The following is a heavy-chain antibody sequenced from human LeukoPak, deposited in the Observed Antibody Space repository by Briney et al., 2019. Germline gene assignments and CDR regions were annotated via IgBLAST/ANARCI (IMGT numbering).Heavy chain of an antibody. V-gene: IGHV3-23*01. D-gene: IGHD3-16*01. Sequence: PGGSLRLSCAASTFTFSKYAVSWVRQAPGKGLEWVSAISDSGGRTKYADSVKGRFIISRDNSKNTLYLQMESLRAEDTALYYCARDGGLSFFSYMGVWGIGTTVTVSS. CDR3: ARDGGLSFFSYMGV. J-gene: IGHJ6*03. CDR2: ISDSGGRT. CDR1: TFTFSKYA.